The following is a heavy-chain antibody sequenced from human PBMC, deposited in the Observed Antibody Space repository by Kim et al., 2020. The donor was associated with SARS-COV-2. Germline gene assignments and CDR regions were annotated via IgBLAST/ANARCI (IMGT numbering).Heavy chain of an antibody. V-gene: IGHV4-39*01. Sequence: KGRVTISVDTSKNQFSLKLSSVTAADTAVYYCAGGYYGSGSYPGGPYFDYWGQGTLVTVSS. CDR3: AGGYYGSGSYPGGPYFDY. J-gene: IGHJ4*02. D-gene: IGHD3-10*01.